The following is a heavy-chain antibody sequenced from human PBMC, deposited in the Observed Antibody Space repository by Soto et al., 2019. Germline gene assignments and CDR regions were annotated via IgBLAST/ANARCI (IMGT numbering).Heavy chain of an antibody. CDR2: ISYSGTI. CDR1: GASISSGDYY. D-gene: IGHD3-3*01. V-gene: IGHV4-30-4*01. J-gene: IGHJ5*02. CDR3: VRALGSRFMEWPRLDP. Sequence: SETLSLTCIVSGASISSGDYYWSWVRQPPGKGLEWIGHISYSGTIDYSPSLKSRVTISLDTSKNQFSLNLNSVTAADTAVYYCVRALGSRFMEWPRLDPWGQGTMVTVYS.